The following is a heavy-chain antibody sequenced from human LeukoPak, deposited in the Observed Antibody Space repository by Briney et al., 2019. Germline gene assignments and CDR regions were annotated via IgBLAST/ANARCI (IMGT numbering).Heavy chain of an antibody. Sequence: SETLSLTCTLSGGSISSYYWSWIRQPPGKGLEWIGYIYYSGSTYYNPSRKSRVTISVDTSKNQFSLKLSSVTAADTAVYYCARGCYDSSGYERPDYWGQGTLVTVSS. CDR3: ARGCYDSSGYERPDY. J-gene: IGHJ4*02. CDR1: GGSISSYY. V-gene: IGHV4-30-4*01. D-gene: IGHD3-22*01. CDR2: IYYSGST.